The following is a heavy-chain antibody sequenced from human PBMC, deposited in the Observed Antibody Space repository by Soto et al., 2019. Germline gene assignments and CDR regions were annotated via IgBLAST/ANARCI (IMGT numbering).Heavy chain of an antibody. CDR3: ARGFCTKGVGRRPFAY. J-gene: IGHJ4*02. D-gene: IGHD2-8*01. CDR2: MNPNSGNT. CDR1: GYTFTSYD. V-gene: IGHV1-8*01. Sequence: ASVKVSCKASGYTFTSYDINWVRQATGQGLEWMGWMNPNSGNTGYAQKFQGRVTMTRNTSISTAYMELSSLRSEDTAVYYCARGFCTKGVGRRPFAYGAKETRVPVSS.